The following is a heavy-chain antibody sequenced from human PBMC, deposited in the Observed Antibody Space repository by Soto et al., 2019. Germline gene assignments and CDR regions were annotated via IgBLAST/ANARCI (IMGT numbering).Heavy chain of an antibody. J-gene: IGHJ6*02. Sequence: GGSLRLSCAASGFTFSDDCMSWVRQAPGKGLEWVSGISGSGGSTFYADSVQGRFTISRDNSKNTLYLQTNSLRAEDTAIYYCAKGSSCSPGALKVVWGQGPTVTV. CDR3: AKGSSCSPGALKVV. CDR1: GFTFSDDC. D-gene: IGHD3-16*01. CDR2: ISGSGGST. V-gene: IGHV3-23*01.